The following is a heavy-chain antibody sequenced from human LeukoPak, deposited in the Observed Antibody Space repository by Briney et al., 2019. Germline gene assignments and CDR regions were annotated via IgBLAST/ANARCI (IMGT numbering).Heavy chain of an antibody. D-gene: IGHD3-10*01. Sequence: PGGSLRLSCAASGFTFSSYWMHWVRQAPGKGLVWVSRINSDGSSTSYADSVKGRFTISRDNAKNTLYLQMNSLRAEDTAVYYCARSPRGQYYFDYWGQGTLVTVSS. CDR1: GFTFSSYW. V-gene: IGHV3-74*01. CDR2: INSDGSST. CDR3: ARSPRGQYYFDY. J-gene: IGHJ4*02.